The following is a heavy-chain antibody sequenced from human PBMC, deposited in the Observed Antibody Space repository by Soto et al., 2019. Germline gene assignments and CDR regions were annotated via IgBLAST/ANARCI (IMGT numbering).Heavy chain of an antibody. CDR1: GFTVGNNY. CDR2: IYSGGKG. V-gene: IGHV3-53*02. CDR3: AGYRGLDH. D-gene: IGHD5-12*01. Sequence: EVQLVETGGGLIQPGGSLRLSCAASGFTVGNNYMNWVRQFPGKGLEWVSLIYSGGKGYYADSVKGRFTISRDDSKHILYHQINNLRVEDTSIYYCAGYRGLDHWGQGTLVTVSS. J-gene: IGHJ5*02.